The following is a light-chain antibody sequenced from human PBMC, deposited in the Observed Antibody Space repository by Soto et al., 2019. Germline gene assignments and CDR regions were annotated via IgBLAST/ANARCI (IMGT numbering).Light chain of an antibody. J-gene: IGLJ1*01. CDR2: SND. V-gene: IGLV1-44*01. CDR3: AAWDDSLNGSV. CDR1: SSNIGRNT. Sequence: QSVLTQPPSASGTPGQRVTISCSGGSSNIGRNTVNWYQQFPGTAPKLLIYSNDQRPSGVPDRFSASKSGTSASLAISGLQSEDEADSYCAAWDDSLNGSVFGTGTKLTVL.